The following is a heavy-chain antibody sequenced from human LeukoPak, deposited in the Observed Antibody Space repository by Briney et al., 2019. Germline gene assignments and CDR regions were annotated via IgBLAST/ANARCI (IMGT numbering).Heavy chain of an antibody. J-gene: IGHJ4*02. CDR3: GCVDTAIIVRY. CDR2: IYYSGST. Sequence: PSETLSLTCTVSGGSISSGGYYWSWIRQHPGKGLEWIGYIYYSGSTNYNPSLKSRVTISVDTSKNQFSLKLSSVTAADTAVYYCGCVDTAIIVRYWGQGTLVTVSS. V-gene: IGHV4-31*03. D-gene: IGHD5-18*01. CDR1: GGSISSGGYY.